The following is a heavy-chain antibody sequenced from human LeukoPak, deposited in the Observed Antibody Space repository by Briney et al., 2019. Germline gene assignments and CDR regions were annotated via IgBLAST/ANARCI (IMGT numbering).Heavy chain of an antibody. CDR1: GYTFTSYD. V-gene: IGHV1-8*01. J-gene: IGHJ6*02. CDR2: MNPNSSNT. Sequence: ASVKVSCKASGYTFTSYDINWVRQATGQGLEWMGWMNPNSSNTGYAQKFQGSVSMTRNASIRTAYMGLSGLKSADTAVYYCARRRHPHYYGMDVWGQGTTVTVSS. CDR3: ARRRHPHYYGMDV.